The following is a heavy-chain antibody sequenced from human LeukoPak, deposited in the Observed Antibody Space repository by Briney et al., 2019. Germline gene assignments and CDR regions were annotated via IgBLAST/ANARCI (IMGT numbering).Heavy chain of an antibody. CDR3: ARVGRYYDALTGYATGGSPFDY. D-gene: IGHD3-9*01. V-gene: IGHV4-34*01. CDR2: INHSRST. Sequence: TGGSLRLSCAASGFTVSSNYMSWVRQPPGKGLEWIGEINHSRSTNYNPSLKSRVTISVDTSKNQFSLKVTSVTAADTAVYYCARVGRYYDALTGYATGGSPFDYWGQGTPVTVSS. CDR1: GFTVSSNY. J-gene: IGHJ4*02.